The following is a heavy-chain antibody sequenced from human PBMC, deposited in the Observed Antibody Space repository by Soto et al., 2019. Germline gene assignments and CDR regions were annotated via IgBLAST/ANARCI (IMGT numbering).Heavy chain of an antibody. CDR1: GFTFSSCS. CDR3: ARDGELYSNYEGATGFDY. J-gene: IGHJ4*02. D-gene: IGHD4-4*01. CDR2: ISSSSSYI. V-gene: IGHV3-21*01. Sequence: GGSLRLSCAASGFTFSSCSMNWVRQAPGKGLEWVSSISSSSSYIYYADSVKGRFTISRDNAKNSLYLQMNSLRAEDTAVYYCARDGELYSNYEGATGFDYWGQGTLVTVSS.